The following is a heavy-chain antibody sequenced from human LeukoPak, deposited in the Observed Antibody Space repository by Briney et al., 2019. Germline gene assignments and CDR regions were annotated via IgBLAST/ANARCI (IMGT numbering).Heavy chain of an antibody. D-gene: IGHD1-1*01. Sequence: GGSLRLSCAAAGFTFSSYAMSWVRQAPGKGLEWVSAISASGSGTYYADSVKGRLTISRDSSKNTLFLQMNSLRAEDTAVYFCAKRVPGSPYDYWGQGTLVTVSS. CDR3: AKRVPGSPYDY. CDR2: ISASGSGT. V-gene: IGHV3-23*01. CDR1: GFTFSSYA. J-gene: IGHJ4*02.